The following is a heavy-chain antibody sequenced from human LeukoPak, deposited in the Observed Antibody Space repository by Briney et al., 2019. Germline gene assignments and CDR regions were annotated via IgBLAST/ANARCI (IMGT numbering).Heavy chain of an antibody. CDR1: GSTFSKYG. Sequence: GGSLRLSCTASGSTFSKYGMHWVRQAPGKGLEWVAVIWFDGSNRNHADSVKGRFTISRDNSKNTLYLQMNSLRVEDTAVHFCVRDYCSGGSCYENNWFDPWGQGTLVTVSS. CDR2: IWFDGSNR. D-gene: IGHD2-15*01. J-gene: IGHJ5*02. V-gene: IGHV3-33*01. CDR3: VRDYCSGGSCYENNWFDP.